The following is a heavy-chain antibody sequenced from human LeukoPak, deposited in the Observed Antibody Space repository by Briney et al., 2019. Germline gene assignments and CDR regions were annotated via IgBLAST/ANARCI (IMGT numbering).Heavy chain of an antibody. CDR2: INPNSGGT. CDR3: ARGGDTIFGVEREYYYYMDV. CDR1: GYTFTGYY. V-gene: IGHV1-2*02. J-gene: IGHJ6*03. D-gene: IGHD3-3*01. Sequence: ASVKVSCKASGYTFTGYYMHWVRQAPGQGLEWMGWINPNSGGTNYAQKFQGRVTMTRDTSISTAYMELSRLRSDDTAVYYCARGGDTIFGVEREYYYYMDVWGKGTTVTVSS.